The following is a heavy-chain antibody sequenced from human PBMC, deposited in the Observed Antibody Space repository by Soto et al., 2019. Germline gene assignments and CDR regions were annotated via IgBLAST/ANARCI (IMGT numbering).Heavy chain of an antibody. J-gene: IGHJ4*02. Sequence: GGSLRLSCAASGFTFSSYGMHWVRQAPGNGLEWVAVIWYDGINKYYADSVKGRFTISRDNSKNTLYLQMNSLRAEDTAVYYCARDSHGDYYFDYWGQGTLVTVSS. CDR3: ARDSHGDYYFDY. V-gene: IGHV3-33*01. D-gene: IGHD4-17*01. CDR2: IWYDGINK. CDR1: GFTFSSYG.